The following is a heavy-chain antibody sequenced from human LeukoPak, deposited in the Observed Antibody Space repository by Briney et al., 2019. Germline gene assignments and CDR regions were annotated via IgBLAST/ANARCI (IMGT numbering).Heavy chain of an antibody. V-gene: IGHV3-23*01. CDR3: AKRHDSSGYYPRGGDY. J-gene: IGHJ4*02. D-gene: IGHD3-22*01. CDR2: ISGSGGST. Sequence: GGSLRLSCAASGFTFSSYAMSWVRQAPGKGLEWVSAISGSGGSTYYADSVKGRFTISRDNSKNTLYLQINSLRAEDTAVYYCAKRHDSSGYYPRGGDYWGQGTLVTVSS. CDR1: GFTFSSYA.